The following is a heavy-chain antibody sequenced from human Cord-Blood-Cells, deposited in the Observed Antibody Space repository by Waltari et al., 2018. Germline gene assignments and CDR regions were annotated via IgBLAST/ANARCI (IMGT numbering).Heavy chain of an antibody. V-gene: IGHV1-46*01. CDR3: ARVGGPGYCSSTSCSYFDY. CDR1: GYTFTSYY. D-gene: IGHD2-2*01. CDR2: INPSGGST. Sequence: QVQLVQSGAEVKKPGASVKVSCKASGYTFTSYYMHWVRQAPGQGLEWMGIINPSGGSTSYAQKFQGRVTMTRDTSTSTVYMELSSLRSEDTAVYYCARVGGPGYCSSTSCSYFDYWGQGTLVTVSS. J-gene: IGHJ4*02.